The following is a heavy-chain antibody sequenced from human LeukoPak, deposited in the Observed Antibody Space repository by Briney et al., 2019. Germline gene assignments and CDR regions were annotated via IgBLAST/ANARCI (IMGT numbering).Heavy chain of an antibody. CDR2: IIPIFGTA. J-gene: IGHJ4*02. D-gene: IGHD4-17*01. Sequence: SVKVSCKASGGTFSSYAISWVRQAPGQGLEWMGGIIPIFGTANYAQKFQGRVTITTDESTSTAYMELSSLRSEDTAVYYCARDIIAGDYGDYFDYWGQGTLVTVSS. CDR3: ARDIIAGDYGDYFDY. V-gene: IGHV1-69*05. CDR1: GGTFSSYA.